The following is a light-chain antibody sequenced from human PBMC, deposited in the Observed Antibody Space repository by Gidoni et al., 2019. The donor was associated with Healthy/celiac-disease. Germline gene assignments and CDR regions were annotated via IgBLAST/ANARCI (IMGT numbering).Light chain of an antibody. CDR2: SNN. V-gene: IGLV1-44*01. CDR1: SSNIGSNT. J-gene: IGLJ3*02. Sequence: QSVLTHPPSASGTPGQRVTISCSGSSSNIGSNTVNWYHQLPGTAPKLLIYSNNQRPSGVPDRFSGSKSGTSASLAISGLQSEDEADYYCAAWDDSLNGWVFGGGTKLTVL. CDR3: AAWDDSLNGWV.